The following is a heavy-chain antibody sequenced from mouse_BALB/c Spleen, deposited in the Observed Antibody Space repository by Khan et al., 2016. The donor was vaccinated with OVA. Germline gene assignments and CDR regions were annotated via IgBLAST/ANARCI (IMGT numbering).Heavy chain of an antibody. CDR3: AIRDYFDY. V-gene: IGHV1S137*01. J-gene: IGHJ2*01. CDR2: ISTDSVNT. Sequence: QVQLKESGPELVRPGVSVKISCKGSGYTFTDYSMHWVKQSHAKSLEWIGVISTDSVNTNYNQKFKGKATLTVDKSSSTAYMELARMTSEDSAIYYWAIRDYFDYRGQGTTLTVSS. CDR1: GYTFTDYS.